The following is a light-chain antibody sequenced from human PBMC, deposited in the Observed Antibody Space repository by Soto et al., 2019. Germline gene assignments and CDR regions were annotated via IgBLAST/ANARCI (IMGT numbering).Light chain of an antibody. CDR1: SSDVGGYNY. Sequence: QSVLTQPASVSGSPGQSITISCTGTSSDVGGYNYVSWYQQHPGKAPKLMIYDVGNRPSGVSDRFSGSKSGNTASLTISGLQAEDEADYYCSSHTSSSTQVFGTGTQLTVL. V-gene: IGLV2-14*01. J-gene: IGLJ1*01. CDR3: SSHTSSSTQV. CDR2: DVG.